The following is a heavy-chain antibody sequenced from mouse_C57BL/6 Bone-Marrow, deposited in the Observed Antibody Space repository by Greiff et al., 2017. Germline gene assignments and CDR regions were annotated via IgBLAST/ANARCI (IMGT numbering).Heavy chain of an antibody. CDR1: GYTFTNYW. D-gene: IGHD2-4*01. Sequence: QVQLQQPVAELVKPGASVKLSCTASGYTFTNYWMHWVKQRPGQGLEWIGMMHPNGGSPDYNEKFKSEATLSVDNSSRTVYIERSSLTSEDSAVYYCARSYDYDDYTMDYWGQGTSVTVSS. CDR3: ARSYDYDDYTMDY. V-gene: IGHV1-64*01. J-gene: IGHJ4*01. CDR2: MHPNGGSP.